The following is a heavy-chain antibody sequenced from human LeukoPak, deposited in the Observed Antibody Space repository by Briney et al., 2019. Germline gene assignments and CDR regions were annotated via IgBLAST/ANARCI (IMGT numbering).Heavy chain of an antibody. J-gene: IGHJ4*02. Sequence: GGSLRLSCAASGFTFSSYAMSWVRQAPGKGLEWVSAISGSGGSTYYADSVKGRFTISRDNSKNTLYPQMNSLRAEDTAVFYCAKPRVGASGYYDYWGQGTLVTVSS. D-gene: IGHD3-22*01. V-gene: IGHV3-23*01. CDR1: GFTFSSYA. CDR3: AKPRVGASGYYDY. CDR2: ISGSGGST.